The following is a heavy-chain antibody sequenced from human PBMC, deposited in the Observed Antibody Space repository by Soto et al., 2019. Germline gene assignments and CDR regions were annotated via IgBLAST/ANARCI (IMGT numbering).Heavy chain of an antibody. Sequence: LSLTCTVSGGSISSGGYYWSWIRQHPGKGLEWIGYIYYSGSTYYNPSLKSRVTISVDTSKNQFSLKLSSVTAADTAVYYCARDGLLWSSSWYRASGMDVWGQGTTVTVSS. V-gene: IGHV4-31*03. CDR2: IYYSGST. J-gene: IGHJ6*02. D-gene: IGHD6-13*01. CDR3: ARDGLLWSSSWYRASGMDV. CDR1: GGSISSGGYY.